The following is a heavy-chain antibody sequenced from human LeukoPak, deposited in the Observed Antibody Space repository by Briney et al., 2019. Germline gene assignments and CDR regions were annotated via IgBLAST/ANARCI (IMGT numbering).Heavy chain of an antibody. CDR2: VIPIFGTA. CDR3: ARSTRSDTGYDSPAY. V-gene: IGHV1-69*05. D-gene: IGHD5-12*01. CDR1: GGTFSRYA. Sequence: SVMVSCTASGGTFSRYAISWVRQAPGQGLEWMGGVIPIFGTANYAQKFQGRVTITTDESTSTAYMELSSLRSEDTAVFYCARSTRSDTGYDSPAYWGKGTLVTVSS. J-gene: IGHJ4*02.